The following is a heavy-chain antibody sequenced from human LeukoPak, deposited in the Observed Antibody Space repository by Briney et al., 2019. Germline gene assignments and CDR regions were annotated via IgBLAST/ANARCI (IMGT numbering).Heavy chain of an antibody. CDR1: GFTFSGSA. D-gene: IGHD1-26*01. J-gene: IGHJ6*02. CDR3: TSELPTLYYYYYGMDV. Sequence: GGSLNLSCAASGFTFSGSAMHWVRQASGKGLEWVGRIRSKANSYATAYAASVKGRFTISRDDSKNTAYLQMNSLKTEDTAVYYCTSELPTLYYYYYGMDVWGQGTTVTVSS. CDR2: IRSKANSYAT. V-gene: IGHV3-73*01.